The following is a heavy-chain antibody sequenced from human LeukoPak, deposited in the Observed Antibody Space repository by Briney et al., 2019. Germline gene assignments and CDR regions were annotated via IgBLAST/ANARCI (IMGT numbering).Heavy chain of an antibody. CDR3: AKTSGTGYYILLDYFDS. V-gene: IGHV3-23*01. J-gene: IGHJ4*02. CDR1: GFTFSNFA. D-gene: IGHD3/OR15-3a*01. CDR2: TTYSGTST. Sequence: GGSLRLSCAVSGFTFSNFAMSWVRQAPGKGLEWVSTTTYSGTSTYYAGSVKGRFTIFRDNSINTLYLQMSSLRAEDTAIYHCAKTSGTGYYILLDYFDSWVQGTVVTVSS.